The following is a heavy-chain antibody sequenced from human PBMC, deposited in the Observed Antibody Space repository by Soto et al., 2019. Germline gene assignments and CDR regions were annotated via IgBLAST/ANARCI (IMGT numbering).Heavy chain of an antibody. D-gene: IGHD6-13*01. J-gene: IGHJ4*02. Sequence: SETLSLTCTVSGGSSSSAGYSWGWIRQPPGKGLEWIGRIHYSGRASYSPSLRSRVTISLDTSESLFSLKLTSVTAADTAVYYCARRLSYGVAGAGTLFEFWGQGTLVTVSS. CDR2: IHYSGRA. CDR1: GGSSSSAGYS. V-gene: IGHV4-39*01. CDR3: ARRLSYGVAGAGTLFEF.